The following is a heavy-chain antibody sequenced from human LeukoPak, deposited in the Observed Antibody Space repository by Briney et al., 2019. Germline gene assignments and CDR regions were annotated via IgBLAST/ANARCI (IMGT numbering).Heavy chain of an antibody. D-gene: IGHD6-13*01. Sequence: GGSLRLSCAASGFTFSSYWMSWVRQAPGKGLEWVANIKQDGSEKYYVDSVKGRFTISRDNAKNSLYLQMNSLRAEDTALYYCAKDLPIAAASYYFDYWGQGTLVTVSS. CDR2: IKQDGSEK. J-gene: IGHJ4*02. CDR3: AKDLPIAAASYYFDY. CDR1: GFTFSSYW. V-gene: IGHV3-7*03.